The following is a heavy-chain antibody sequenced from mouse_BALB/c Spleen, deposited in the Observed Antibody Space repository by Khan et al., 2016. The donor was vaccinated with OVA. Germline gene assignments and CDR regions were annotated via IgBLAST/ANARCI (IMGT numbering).Heavy chain of an antibody. CDR2: ISYSGFT. V-gene: IGHV3-2*02. CDR1: GYSITSGYA. Sequence: EVQLVESGPGLVKPSQSLSLTCTVTGYSITSGYAWNWIRQFPGNKLEWMGYISYSGFTSYTPSLKSRISITRDTSKNQFFLQLNSVTTEDTATDYGARGNYYGYYFAYWGQGTTLTVSS. CDR3: ARGNYYGYYFAY. D-gene: IGHD1-1*01. J-gene: IGHJ2*01.